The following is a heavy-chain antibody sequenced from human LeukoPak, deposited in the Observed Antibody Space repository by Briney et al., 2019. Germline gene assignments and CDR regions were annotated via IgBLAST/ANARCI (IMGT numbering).Heavy chain of an antibody. Sequence: GASVKVSCKASGYTFTSYYMHWVRQAPGQGLEWMGIINPSGGSTSYAQKFQGRVTMTRDTSTGTVYMELSSLRSEDTAVYYCARDIQLVTGEDWFDPWGQGTLVTVSS. J-gene: IGHJ5*02. CDR3: ARDIQLVTGEDWFDP. D-gene: IGHD6-6*01. CDR2: INPSGGST. V-gene: IGHV1-46*01. CDR1: GYTFTSYY.